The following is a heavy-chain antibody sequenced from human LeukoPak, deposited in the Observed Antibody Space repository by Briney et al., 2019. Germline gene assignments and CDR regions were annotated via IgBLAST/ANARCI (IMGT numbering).Heavy chain of an antibody. CDR3: ARDIVDYGLLGWFDP. CDR1: GGAISSYY. CDR2: IYTSGST. J-gene: IGHJ5*02. D-gene: IGHD3-16*01. Sequence: LETLSLTCTVSGGAISSYYWGWIRQPAGKGLGWIGRIYTSGSTNYNPSLKSRGTMSVDTSKNQFSLKLSSVTVADTAVYYCARDIVDYGLLGWFDPWGQGTLVTVSS. V-gene: IGHV4-4*07.